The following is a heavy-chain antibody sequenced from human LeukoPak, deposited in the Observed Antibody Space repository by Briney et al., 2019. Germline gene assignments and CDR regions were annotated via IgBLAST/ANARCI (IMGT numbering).Heavy chain of an antibody. Sequence: GASVKVSCAASGYTFTSYDINWVRQATGQGLEWMGWMNPNSGNTGYAQKFQGRVTMTRNTSISTAYMELNSLRSKDTAVYYCARGFKDKLMATIGSDFDYWGQGTLVTVSS. D-gene: IGHD5-24*01. CDR2: MNPNSGNT. V-gene: IGHV1-8*01. J-gene: IGHJ4*02. CDR1: GYTFTSYD. CDR3: ARGFKDKLMATIGSDFDY.